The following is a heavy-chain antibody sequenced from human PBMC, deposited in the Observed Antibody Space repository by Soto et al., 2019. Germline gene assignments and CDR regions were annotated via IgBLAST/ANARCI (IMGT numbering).Heavy chain of an antibody. Sequence: QLQLQESGSGLVKPSQTLSLTCAVSGGSISSGGYSWSWIRQPPGKGLEWIGYIYHSGSTYYNPSLKSRVTISVDRSKNQFSLKLSSVTAADTAVYYCARDPSGDYDPNSDWYFDLWGRGTLVTVSS. J-gene: IGHJ2*01. V-gene: IGHV4-30-2*01. CDR1: GGSISSGGYS. CDR3: ARDPSGDYDPNSDWYFDL. CDR2: IYHSGST. D-gene: IGHD4-17*01.